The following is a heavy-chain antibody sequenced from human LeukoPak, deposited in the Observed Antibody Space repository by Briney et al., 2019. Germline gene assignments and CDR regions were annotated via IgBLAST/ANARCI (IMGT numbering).Heavy chain of an antibody. V-gene: IGHV3-23*01. CDR1: GFIVSNNY. D-gene: IGHD2-2*01. Sequence: PGGSLCPSLAASGFIVSNNYISWVRQAPGKGLEWVSAISGSGGSTYYADSVKGRFTISRDNSKNPLYLQMNSLRAEDTAVYYCAKDPRYCSSTSCPRREYFQHWGQSNPFTVSS. CDR3: AKDPRYCSSTSCPRREYFQH. J-gene: IGHJ1*01. CDR2: ISGSGGST.